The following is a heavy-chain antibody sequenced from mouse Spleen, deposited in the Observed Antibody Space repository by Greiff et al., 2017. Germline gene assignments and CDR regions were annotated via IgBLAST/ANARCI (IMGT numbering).Heavy chain of an antibody. V-gene: IGHV1-81*01. CDR2: IYPRSGNT. D-gene: IGHD1-3*01. CDR3: ARKKWEGDFDY. Sequence: QVQLQQSGAELARPGASVKLSCKASGYTFTSYGISWVKQRTGQGLEWIGEIYPRSGNTYYNEKFKGKATLTADESSSTAYMELRSLTSEDSAVYFCARKKWEGDFDYWGQGTTLTVSS. J-gene: IGHJ2*01. CDR1: GYTFTSYG.